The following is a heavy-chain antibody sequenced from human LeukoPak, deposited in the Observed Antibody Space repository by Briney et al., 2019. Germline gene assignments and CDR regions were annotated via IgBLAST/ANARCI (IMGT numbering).Heavy chain of an antibody. Sequence: GGSLRLSCAASGFTFSGHWMHWVRQAPGKGLVWVSRINRDGSVTGCADFVKGRFTISRDNAKNTLYLQMNSLRAEDTAVYYCAREHRSALDSWGQGTLVTVSS. CDR1: GFTFSGHW. J-gene: IGHJ4*02. CDR3: AREHRSALDS. V-gene: IGHV3-74*01. D-gene: IGHD2-15*01. CDR2: INRDGSVT.